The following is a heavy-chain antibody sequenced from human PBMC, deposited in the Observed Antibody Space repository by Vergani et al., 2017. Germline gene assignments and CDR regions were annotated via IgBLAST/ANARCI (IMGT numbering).Heavy chain of an antibody. J-gene: IGHJ4*02. V-gene: IGHV3-NL1*01. D-gene: IGHD6-13*01. CDR2: VSGSSATP. CDR3: AKEGPVTASGDY. CDR1: GFTFSSYG. Sequence: VQLVESGGGVVQPGGSLRLSCAASGFTFSSYGMHWVRQAPGKGLEWVSSVSGSSATPYYADSVKGRFNVSRDNSKNTVYLQMNGLRPEDTGLYFCAKEGPVTASGDYWGQGAPVTVSS.